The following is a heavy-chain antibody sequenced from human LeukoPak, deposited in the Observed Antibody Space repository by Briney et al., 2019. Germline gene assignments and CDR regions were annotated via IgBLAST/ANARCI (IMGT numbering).Heavy chain of an antibody. CDR3: ARRGGTVTTSGYYYYMDV. D-gene: IGHD4-17*01. J-gene: IGHJ6*03. Sequence: ASVKVSCKASGGTVNSYAISWVRQAPGQGLEWMGIINPSGGSTSYAQKFQGRVTMTRDMSTSTVYMELSSLRSEDTAVYYCARRGGTVTTSGYYYYMDVWGKGTTVTVSS. CDR2: INPSGGST. CDR1: GGTVNSYA. V-gene: IGHV1-46*02.